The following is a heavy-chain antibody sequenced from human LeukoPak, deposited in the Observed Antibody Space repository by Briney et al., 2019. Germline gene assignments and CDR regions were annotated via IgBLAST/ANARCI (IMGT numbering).Heavy chain of an antibody. J-gene: IGHJ6*02. CDR3: ARGQYCSGTSCYAYYYYYNMDV. D-gene: IGHD2-2*01. V-gene: IGHV3-23*01. Sequence: GGSLRLSCEASEFTLSSYAMSWVRQAPGKGLEWVSSISGNGAHPYYADSVKGRFTISRDNSKNTLYLLMNSLRADDTAVYYCARGQYCSGTSCYAYYYYYNMDVWGQGTTVTVSS. CDR1: EFTLSSYA. CDR2: ISGNGAHP.